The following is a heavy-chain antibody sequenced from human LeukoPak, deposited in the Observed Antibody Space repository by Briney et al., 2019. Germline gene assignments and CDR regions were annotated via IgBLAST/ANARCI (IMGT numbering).Heavy chain of an antibody. J-gene: IGHJ4*02. CDR1: GSSIGSDFY. CDR2: IYHSGVS. Sequence: PSETLSLTCAVSGSSIGSDFYWGWVRQPPGKGLEWIGTIYHSGVSYLNPSLKSRLTISVDTSKNQFSLKLYSVTAADTAVYYCTREKASAVHYWGQGILVTVSS. V-gene: IGHV4-38-2*02. D-gene: IGHD2-2*01. CDR3: TREKASAVHY.